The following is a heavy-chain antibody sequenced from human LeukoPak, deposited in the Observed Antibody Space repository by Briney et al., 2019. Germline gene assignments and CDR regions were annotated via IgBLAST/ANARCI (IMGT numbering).Heavy chain of an antibody. V-gene: IGHV4-39*01. Sequence: SETLSLTCTVSGGSISSSSFYWGWIRQPPGKGLGWIGSMYYSGSTYYNPSLKSRVTISVDTSKNQFSLKLSSVTAADTAVYYCARHAGEFDSWGQGTLVTVSS. J-gene: IGHJ4*02. CDR2: MYYSGST. CDR3: ARHAGEFDS. D-gene: IGHD1-26*01. CDR1: GGSISSSSFY.